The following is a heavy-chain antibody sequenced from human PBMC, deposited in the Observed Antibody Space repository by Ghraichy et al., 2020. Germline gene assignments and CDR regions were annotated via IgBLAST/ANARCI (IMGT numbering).Heavy chain of an antibody. D-gene: IGHD3-3*01. CDR2: IYYSGST. CDR3: ASRRITIFGVVIDHYGMDV. CDR1: GGSISSSSYY. V-gene: IGHV4-39*01. Sequence: SETLSLTCTVSGGSISSSSYYWGWIRQPPGKGLEWIGSIYYSGSTYYNPSLKSRVTISVDTSKNQFSLKLSSVTAADTAVYYCASRRITIFGVVIDHYGMDVWGQGTTVTVSS. J-gene: IGHJ6*02.